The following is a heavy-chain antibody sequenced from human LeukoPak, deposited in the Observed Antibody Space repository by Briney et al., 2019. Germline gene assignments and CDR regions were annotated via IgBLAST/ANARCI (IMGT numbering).Heavy chain of an antibody. V-gene: IGHV4-61*02. CDR2: TYTSGST. CDR3: ARVGDFWSGYYWFDP. CDR1: GGSISSGSYY. D-gene: IGHD3-3*01. J-gene: IGHJ5*02. Sequence: SETLSLTCTVSGGSISSGSYYWSWIRQPGGKGLEWIVRTYTSGSTNYNPSLKSRVTTSVDTSKNQFSLKLSSVTAADTAVYYCARVGDFWSGYYWFDPWGQGTLVTVSS.